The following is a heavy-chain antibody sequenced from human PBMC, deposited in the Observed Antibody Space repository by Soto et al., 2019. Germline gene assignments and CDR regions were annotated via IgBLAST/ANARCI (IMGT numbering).Heavy chain of an antibody. CDR1: GYSFTRYS. J-gene: IGHJ4*02. CDR2: INPNTGKP. D-gene: IGHD1-26*01. Sequence: GASVKVSCKSSGYSFTRYSINWLRQAPGQGFEWMGWINPNTGKPTYDQGFTGRFVFSVDTSVSTVYLQISSLKADDSAVYYCARDRASGSFDYWGQGTQVTVSS. V-gene: IGHV7-4-1*01. CDR3: ARDRASGSFDY.